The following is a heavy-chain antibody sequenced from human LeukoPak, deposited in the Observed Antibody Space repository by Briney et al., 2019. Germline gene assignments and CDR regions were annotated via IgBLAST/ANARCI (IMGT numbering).Heavy chain of an antibody. CDR1: GGSISSGSYY. CDR2: IYASGKT. V-gene: IGHV4-61*02. J-gene: IGHJ4*02. D-gene: IGHD2-21*01. Sequence: PSQALSLTCTVSGGSISSGSYYWSWIRQPAGKGLEWIGRIYASGKTDYNPYTPSLKSRVAMSLDTSKNQVSLYLTSVTAADTAMYFCARSFGEKFYFESWGQGTLVTVSS. CDR3: ARSFGEKFYFES.